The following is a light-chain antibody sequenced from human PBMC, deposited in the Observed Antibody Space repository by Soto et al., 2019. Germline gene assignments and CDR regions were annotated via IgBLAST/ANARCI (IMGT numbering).Light chain of an antibody. CDR1: QTIDNY. V-gene: IGKV1-39*01. J-gene: IGKJ3*01. CDR2: AAS. CDR3: QQSYITLFT. Sequence: DIQMTQSPSSLSASVGDRVTITCRASQTIDNYLNWYQQKPGKAPKLLIYAASTLQSGVPSRFSGSGSGTEFTLTISSLQREDFATYHCQQSYITLFTFGPGTKVDIK.